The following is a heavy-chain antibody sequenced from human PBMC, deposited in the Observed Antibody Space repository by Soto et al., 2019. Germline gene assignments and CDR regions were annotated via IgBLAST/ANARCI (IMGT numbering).Heavy chain of an antibody. CDR1: GGFVSSSSYS. CDR3: ARAREVVAARIYYYGMDV. V-gene: IGHV4-39*01. Sequence: SETLSLTCSVSGGFVSSSSYSWGWIRQSPGKGLEWIGTMYSSENTYYNPSLLSRVTISVDTSKNEFSLRLSSVTAADTAMYYCARAREVVAARIYYYGMDVWGQGTTVTVSS. D-gene: IGHD2-15*01. J-gene: IGHJ6*02. CDR2: MYSSENT.